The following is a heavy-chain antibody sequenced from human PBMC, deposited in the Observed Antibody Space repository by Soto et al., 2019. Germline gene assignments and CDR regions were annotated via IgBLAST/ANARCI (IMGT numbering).Heavy chain of an antibody. CDR3: ARKQAGFFYGIDY. V-gene: IGHV4-31*03. CDR2: IDGSGYT. CDR1: GGSISTGGYY. D-gene: IGHD3-3*01. Sequence: SETLSLTCTVSGGSISTGGYYWSWVRQYPGKGLEWLGYIDGSGYTFYNPSLQSRLTLSMDTSKNQFSLKLSSATAADTAVYFCARKQAGFFYGIDYWGQGTLVTVSS. J-gene: IGHJ4*02.